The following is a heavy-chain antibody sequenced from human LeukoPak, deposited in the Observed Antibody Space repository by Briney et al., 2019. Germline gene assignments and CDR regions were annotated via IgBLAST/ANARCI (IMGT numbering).Heavy chain of an antibody. CDR3: ARDRYYDSSGYYPIDY. V-gene: IGHV4-39*07. CDR1: GGSISSSSYY. D-gene: IGHD3-22*01. J-gene: IGHJ4*02. CDR2: IYYSGST. Sequence: SETLSLTRTVSGGSISSSSYYWGWIRQPPGRGLEWIGSIYYSGSTYYNPSLKSRVTISVDTSKNQFSLKLSSVTAADTAVYYCARDRYYDSSGYYPIDYWGQGTLVTVSS.